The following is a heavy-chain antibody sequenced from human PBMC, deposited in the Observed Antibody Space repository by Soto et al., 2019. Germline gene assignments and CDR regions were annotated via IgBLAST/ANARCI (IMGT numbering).Heavy chain of an antibody. D-gene: IGHD2-15*01. Sequence: SVKVSCKASGGTFSSYAISWVRQAPGQGLEWMGGIIPIFGTANYAQKFQGRVTITADESTSTAYMELSSLRSEDTAVYYCASYIVVVVDDPPLLTYRGQGSLDTVSS. CDR3: ASYIVVVVDDPPLLTY. CDR1: GGTFSSYA. J-gene: IGHJ4*02. CDR2: IIPIFGTA. V-gene: IGHV1-69*13.